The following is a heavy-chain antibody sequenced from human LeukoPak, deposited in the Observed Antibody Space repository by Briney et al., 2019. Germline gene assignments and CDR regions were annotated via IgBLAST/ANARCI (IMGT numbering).Heavy chain of an antibody. CDR2: INPNSGGT. CDR1: GYTFTGYY. J-gene: IGHJ4*02. V-gene: IGHV1-2*04. CDR3: ARVPVAAAGKGYFDY. D-gene: IGHD6-13*01. Sequence: ASVKVSCKASGYTFTGYYMHWVRQAPGQGLEWMGWINPNSGGTNYAQKFQGWVTMTRDTSISTAYMELSRLRSDDTAVYYCARVPVAAAGKGYFDYWGQETLVTVSS.